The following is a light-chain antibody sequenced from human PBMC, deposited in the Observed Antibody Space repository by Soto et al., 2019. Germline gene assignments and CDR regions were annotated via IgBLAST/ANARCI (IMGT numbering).Light chain of an antibody. Sequence: EIVLTQSPGTLSLSPGERATLSCRASQSVSSSYLAWYQQKPGQAPRLLIYGASSRATGIPDRFSGSGSGRDFTLTISRLEPEDFAVYYCQQYGSSPFGFGPGTKVDIK. CDR2: GAS. J-gene: IGKJ3*01. CDR1: QSVSSSY. V-gene: IGKV3-20*01. CDR3: QQYGSSPFG.